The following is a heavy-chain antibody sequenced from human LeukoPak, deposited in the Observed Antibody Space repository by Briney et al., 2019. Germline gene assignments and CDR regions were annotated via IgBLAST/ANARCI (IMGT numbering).Heavy chain of an antibody. V-gene: IGHV1-18*04. CDR1: GYTFTSYY. CDR2: INCYNGNT. J-gene: IGHJ4*02. Sequence: ASVKVSCKASGYTFTSYYMHWVRQAPGQGLEWIGWINCYNGNTNYAQKSEGRLTLTTDTATSTVYMELRNLRYDDTAVYYCARSLDAAAGLANFDYWGQGTRVTVSS. D-gene: IGHD6-25*01. CDR3: ARSLDAAAGLANFDY.